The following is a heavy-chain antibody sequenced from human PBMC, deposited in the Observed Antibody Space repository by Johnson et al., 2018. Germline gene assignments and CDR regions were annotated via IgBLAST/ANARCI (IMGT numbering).Heavy chain of an antibody. CDR3: TKVQQTPTIRSRDAFDI. CDR1: GFTFSDYA. J-gene: IGHJ3*02. Sequence: LVESGGGVVQPGRSLRLSCAASGFTFSDYAMHWVRLAPGQGLEWVAVISFDGVNQYYADSVKGRFTISRDNYKNTLFLQMPSLRVDEMAVDYCTKVQQTPTIRSRDAFDIWGQGTMVTVSS. V-gene: IGHV3-30*18. D-gene: IGHD5-24*01. CDR2: ISFDGVNQ.